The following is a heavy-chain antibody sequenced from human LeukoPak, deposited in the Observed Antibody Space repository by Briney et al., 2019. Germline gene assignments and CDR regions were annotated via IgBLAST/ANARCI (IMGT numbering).Heavy chain of an antibody. J-gene: IGHJ4*02. D-gene: IGHD4-17*01. CDR1: GGTFSSYA. CDR3: ARAYDYGDYVGYYFDY. V-gene: IGHV1-69*06. Sequence: SVKVSCKASGGTFSSYAISWVRQAPGQGLEWMGGIIPIFGTANYAQKFQGRVTITADKSTSTAYMELSSLRSEDTAVYYCARAYDYGDYVGYYFDYWGQGTLVTVSS. CDR2: IIPIFGTA.